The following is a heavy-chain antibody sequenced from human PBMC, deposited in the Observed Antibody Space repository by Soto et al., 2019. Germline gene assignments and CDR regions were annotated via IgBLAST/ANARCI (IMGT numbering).Heavy chain of an antibody. CDR3: AKVPAGGYNLDYFDY. Sequence: GGSLRLSCAASGITFSSYAMSWVRQAPGKGLECVSGISGSGGSTYYADSVKGRFTISRDNSKNSLYLQMNSLRGEDTAVYYCAKVPAGGYNLDYFDYWGQGTLVTVYS. V-gene: IGHV3-23*01. J-gene: IGHJ4*02. CDR1: GITFSSYA. D-gene: IGHD5-18*01. CDR2: ISGSGGST.